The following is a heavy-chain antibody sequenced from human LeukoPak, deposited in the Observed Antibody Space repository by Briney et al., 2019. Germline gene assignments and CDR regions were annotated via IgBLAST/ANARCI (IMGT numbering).Heavy chain of an antibody. CDR2: ISGSGGST. Sequence: PGGSLRLSCAASGFTFSSYAMSWVRQAPGKGLEWVSAISGSGGSTYYADSVKGRFTISRDNAKNSLYLQLNSLRAEDTAVYYCARSRFYFDYWGQGTLVTVSS. V-gene: IGHV3-23*01. CDR1: GFTFSSYA. CDR3: ARSRFYFDY. J-gene: IGHJ4*02.